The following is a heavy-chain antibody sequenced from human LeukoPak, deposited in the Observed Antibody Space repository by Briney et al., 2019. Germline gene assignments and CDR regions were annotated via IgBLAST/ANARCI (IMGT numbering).Heavy chain of an antibody. CDR1: GGTFSSYA. J-gene: IGHJ4*02. CDR3: VRDSRDGYNLVY. V-gene: IGHV1-69*06. Sequence: GASVKVSCQASGGTFSSYAISGVRQAPGQGLEWMGGIIPIFGTANYAQKCQGRVTITADKCTSTAYMELSSLRSEDTAVYYCVRDSRDGYNLVYWGQGTLVTVSS. D-gene: IGHD5-24*01. CDR2: IIPIFGTA.